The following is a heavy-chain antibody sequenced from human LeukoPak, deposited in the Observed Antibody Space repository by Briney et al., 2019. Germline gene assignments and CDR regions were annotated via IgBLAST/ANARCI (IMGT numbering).Heavy chain of an antibody. D-gene: IGHD3-22*01. V-gene: IGHV4-38-2*01. J-gene: IGHJ4*02. CDR2: IYHSGST. CDR1: GYSISSGYY. Sequence: SETLSLTCAVSGYSISSGYYWGWIRQPPGKGLEWIGSIYHSGSTYYNPSLKSQVTISVDTSKNQFSPKLSAVTAADTAVYYCARVGSYYYDSSGYYTFDYWGQGTLVTVSS. CDR3: ARVGSYYYDSSGYYTFDY.